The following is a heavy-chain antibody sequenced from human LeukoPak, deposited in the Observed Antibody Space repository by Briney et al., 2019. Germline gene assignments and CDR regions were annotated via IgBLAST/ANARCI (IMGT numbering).Heavy chain of an antibody. CDR1: GGSISSYY. Sequence: PSETLSLTCTVSGGSISSYYWSWIRQPPGKGLEWIGYIYYSGSTNYNPSLKSRVTISVDTSKNQFSLKLSSVTAADTAVYYCASASLVVAGRDWGQGTLVTVSS. D-gene: IGHD6-19*01. J-gene: IGHJ4*02. V-gene: IGHV4-59*08. CDR3: ASASLVVAGRD. CDR2: IYYSGST.